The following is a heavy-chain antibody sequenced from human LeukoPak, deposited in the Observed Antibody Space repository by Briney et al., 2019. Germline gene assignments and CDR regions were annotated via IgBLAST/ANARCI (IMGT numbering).Heavy chain of an antibody. CDR3: AKDFEVPYGMDV. V-gene: IGHV3-23*01. CDR1: GFTFSSYA. CDR2: ISGSGGST. Sequence: PGGSLRLSCAASGFTFSSYAMSSVRQAPGKGPDWVSAISGSGGSTYYADSVKGRFTISRDNSKNTLYLQMNSLRAEDTAVYYCAKDFEVPYGMDVWGQGTTVTVSS. J-gene: IGHJ6*02. D-gene: IGHD3-9*01.